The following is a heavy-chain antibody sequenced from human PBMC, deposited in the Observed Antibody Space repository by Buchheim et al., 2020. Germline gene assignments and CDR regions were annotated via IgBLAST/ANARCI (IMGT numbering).Heavy chain of an antibody. D-gene: IGHD3-10*01. Sequence: EVQLVESGGGLVQPGGSLRLSCAASGFTFSSYWMHWVRQAPGKGLVWASRINSDGSSTSYADSVKGRFTISRDNAKNTLYLQMNSLRAEDTAVYYCARDTVLLWFGEGVNYYYGMDVWGQGT. CDR1: GFTFSSYW. CDR2: INSDGSST. J-gene: IGHJ6*02. CDR3: ARDTVLLWFGEGVNYYYGMDV. V-gene: IGHV3-74*01.